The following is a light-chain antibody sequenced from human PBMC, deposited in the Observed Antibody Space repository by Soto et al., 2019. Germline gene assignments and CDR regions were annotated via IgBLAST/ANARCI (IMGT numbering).Light chain of an antibody. CDR3: QQLSRYPLT. Sequence: DIQLTQSPAVLSDSVGGTFTITCRASQALSNYFAWYEQKPGKAPDLLIYSASTLQSGVPSRFSGSGSETEFSLTIRALQPEDFETYYCQQLSRYPLTFGGGTKVDNK. CDR2: SAS. V-gene: IGKV1-9*01. J-gene: IGKJ4*01. CDR1: QALSNY.